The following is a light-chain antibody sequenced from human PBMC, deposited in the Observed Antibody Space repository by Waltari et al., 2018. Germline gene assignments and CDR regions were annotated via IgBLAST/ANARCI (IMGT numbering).Light chain of an antibody. J-gene: IGLJ3*02. CDR3: ATWDDRLTGVL. V-gene: IGLV1-44*01. CDR2: SND. CDR1: NSNIGSNV. Sequence: QSVLTQPPPASGTPGQRVTISCSGSNSNIGSNVLNWYQQLPAKAPRLLIYSNDQRPAGVPDRFSGSKSGTSASLAISGLQSEDEADYYCATWDDRLTGVLFGGGTKVTVL.